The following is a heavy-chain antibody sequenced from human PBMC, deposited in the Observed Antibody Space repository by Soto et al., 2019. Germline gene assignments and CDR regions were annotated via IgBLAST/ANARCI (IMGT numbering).Heavy chain of an antibody. CDR1: GYTFTSYA. J-gene: IGHJ5*02. V-gene: IGHV1-18*01. CDR3: ARDGPYCDSSGYES. D-gene: IGHD3-22*01. CDR2: ISAYNGNT. Sequence: ASVKVSCKASGYTFTSYAMHWVRQAPGQRLEWMGWISAYNGNTNYAQKLQGRVTMTTDTSTSTAYMELRSLRSDDTAVYYCARDGPYCDSSGYESWGQGTLVTVSS.